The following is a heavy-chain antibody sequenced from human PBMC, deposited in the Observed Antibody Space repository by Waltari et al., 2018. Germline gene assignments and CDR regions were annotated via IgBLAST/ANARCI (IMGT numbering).Heavy chain of an antibody. D-gene: IGHD5-12*01. V-gene: IGHV3-23*01. CDR1: VPTSRRPA. CDR2: ISVTGGST. J-gene: IGHJ6*02. Sequence: EVQLLESGAGLVQPGGSLSLPCPPYVPTSRRPALSWVRQAPGKGLEWVSSISVTGGSTYYADSVKGRFTISRDNSKNTLYLQMNSLRVEDTAVYYCAKGGDGYNEVYYGMDVWGQGTTVTISS. CDR3: AKGGDGYNEVYYGMDV.